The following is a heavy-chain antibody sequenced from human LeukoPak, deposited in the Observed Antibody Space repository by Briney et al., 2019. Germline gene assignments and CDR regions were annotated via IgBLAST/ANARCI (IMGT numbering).Heavy chain of an antibody. V-gene: IGHV3-7*01. Sequence: GGSLRLSCAASGFTYSSYWMSWVGQAPAKGLDWVANIKQDGSEKYYVDSVKGRFTISRDNAKNSMYLQMNSLRAEDTAVYYCARDGFYKYYYYYGMDVWGQGTTVTVSS. CDR1: GFTYSSYW. CDR3: ARDGFYKYYYYYGMDV. D-gene: IGHD5-24*01. CDR2: IKQDGSEK. J-gene: IGHJ6*02.